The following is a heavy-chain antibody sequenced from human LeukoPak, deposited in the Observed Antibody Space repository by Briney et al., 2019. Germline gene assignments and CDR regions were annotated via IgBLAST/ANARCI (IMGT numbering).Heavy chain of an antibody. J-gene: IGHJ4*02. D-gene: IGHD6-13*01. CDR2: IIPIFGTA. CDR3: ARGGIAAAGSFDY. V-gene: IGHV1-69*01. CDR1: AGTFSSYA. Sequence: ASVKVSCKASAGTFSSYAISWVRQAPGQGLEWMGGIIPIFGTANYAQKFQGRVTITADESTSTAYMELSSLRSEDTAVYYCARGGIAAAGSFDYWGQGTLVSVSS.